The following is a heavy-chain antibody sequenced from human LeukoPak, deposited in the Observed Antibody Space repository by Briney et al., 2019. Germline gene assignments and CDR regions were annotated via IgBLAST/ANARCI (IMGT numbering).Heavy chain of an antibody. Sequence: GGSLRLSCAASGFTFSSYGMHWVRQAPGKGLEWVAVISYDESNKYYADSVKGRFTISRDNSKNVLYLQMNSLRVEDTAIYYCAKDNGGIFDYWGQGSLVTVSS. D-gene: IGHD4-23*01. J-gene: IGHJ4*02. CDR3: AKDNGGIFDY. V-gene: IGHV3-30*18. CDR1: GFTFSSYG. CDR2: ISYDESNK.